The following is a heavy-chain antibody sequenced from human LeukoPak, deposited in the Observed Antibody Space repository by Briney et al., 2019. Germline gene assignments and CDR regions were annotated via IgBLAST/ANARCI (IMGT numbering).Heavy chain of an antibody. CDR2: INPSGGDT. J-gene: IGHJ4*02. V-gene: IGHV1-46*01. CDR3: ARDHGSAYYRAPRH. Sequence: GASVKLSCKPSGYTCTSYYMHWVRQAPGQGLEWMGIINPSGGDTSYAQKFQRTVTMTRDTSTSTVYMELSSLRSEDTAVYYCARDHGSAYYRAPRHWGEGTLVTVSS. D-gene: IGHD3-10*01. CDR1: GYTCTSYY.